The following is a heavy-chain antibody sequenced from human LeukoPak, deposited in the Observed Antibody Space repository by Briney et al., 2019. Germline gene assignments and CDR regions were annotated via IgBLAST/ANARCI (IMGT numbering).Heavy chain of an antibody. V-gene: IGHV3-23*01. D-gene: IGHD6-19*01. Sequence: GGSLRLSCAASGFTFNRNAISWVRQAPGKGLEWVSTIGGSGDKTFYADSVKGRFTISRDNSKNMVHLQMNSLPGEDTALYYCVRRGDASSGWGDHDFWGQGALVTVSS. J-gene: IGHJ4*02. CDR3: VRRGDASSGWGDHDF. CDR1: GFTFNRNA. CDR2: IGGSGDKT.